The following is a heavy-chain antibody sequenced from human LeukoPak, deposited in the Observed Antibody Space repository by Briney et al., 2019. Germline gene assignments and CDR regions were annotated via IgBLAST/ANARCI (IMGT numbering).Heavy chain of an antibody. V-gene: IGHV1-18*01. J-gene: IGHJ6*03. Sequence: ASVKVSCKASGYTVTSYGISWVRQAPGQGVEWMGWISAYNGNTNYAQKLQGRVTMTTDTSTSTAYMELRSLRSDDTAVYYCAKYGSGSYYSYYYYMDVWGKGTTVTVSS. D-gene: IGHD3-10*01. CDR2: ISAYNGNT. CDR3: AKYGSGSYYSYYYYMDV. CDR1: GYTVTSYG.